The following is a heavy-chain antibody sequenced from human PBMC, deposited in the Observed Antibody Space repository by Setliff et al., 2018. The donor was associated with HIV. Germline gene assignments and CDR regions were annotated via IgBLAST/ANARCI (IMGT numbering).Heavy chain of an antibody. V-gene: IGHV4-59*11. CDR3: ARPGSSSYYYAMDV. Sequence: SETLSLTCNVSGGSISSHYWNWIRQPPGKGLEWIATIYTTERISYNPSLRSRVTISVETSQNLFSLRLRSVTAADTGVYYCARPGSSSYYYAMDVWGLGTTVTVSS. CDR2: IYTTERI. D-gene: IGHD3-10*01. CDR1: GGSISSHY. J-gene: IGHJ6*02.